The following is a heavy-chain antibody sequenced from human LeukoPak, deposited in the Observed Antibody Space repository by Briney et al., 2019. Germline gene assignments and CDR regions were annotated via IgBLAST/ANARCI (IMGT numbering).Heavy chain of an antibody. CDR2: IYPFDSKT. CDR1: GYNFNRYW. V-gene: IGHV5-51*01. J-gene: IGHJ4*02. D-gene: IGHD3-22*01. Sequence: GESLKISCKGSGYNFNRYWIGWVRQMPGKGLECMGIIYPFDSKTKYSPSFQGQVTISADRSISTAYLQWSSLEASDTAIYYCARRAYYDTSAPHYDYWGQGTLVTVSS. CDR3: ARRAYYDTSAPHYDY.